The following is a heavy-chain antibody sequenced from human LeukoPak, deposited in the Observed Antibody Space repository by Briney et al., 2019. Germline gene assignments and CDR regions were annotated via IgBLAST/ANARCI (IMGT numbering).Heavy chain of an antibody. CDR1: GYTFTRYY. CDR3: ATSRDGYNFHYFDY. Sequence: ASVKVSCKASGYTFTRYYMHWVRQAPGQGLEWMGWINPNSGGTNYAQKFQGRVTMTRDTSISTAYMELSRLRSDDTAVYYCATSRDGYNFHYFDYWGQGTLVTVSS. CDR2: INPNSGGT. J-gene: IGHJ4*02. V-gene: IGHV1-2*02. D-gene: IGHD5-24*01.